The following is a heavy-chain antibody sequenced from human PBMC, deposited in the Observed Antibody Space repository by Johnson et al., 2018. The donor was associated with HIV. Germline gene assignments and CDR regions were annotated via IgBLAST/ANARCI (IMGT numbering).Heavy chain of an antibody. CDR2: IKQDGSEK. V-gene: IGHV3-7*01. Sequence: VQLVESGGGLVQPGGSLRLSCAASGFTFSNYWMSWVRQAPGKGLEWVANIKQDGSEKYYVDSVKGRFTISRDNAKNSLYLQMNSLRAEDTAVYYCARGGSDAFDIWGQGTMVTVSS. CDR1: GFTFSNYW. J-gene: IGHJ3*02. D-gene: IGHD3-16*01. CDR3: ARGGSDAFDI.